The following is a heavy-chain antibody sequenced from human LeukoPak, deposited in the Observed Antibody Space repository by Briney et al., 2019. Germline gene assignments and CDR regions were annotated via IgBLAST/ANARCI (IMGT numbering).Heavy chain of an antibody. CDR3: AKGRYHDSTGYPIDY. Sequence: GGSLRLSCAASGFTFSSYDIHWVRQAPGKGLEWVAFIRYDGNIKYFADSVKGRFTISRDNSKNTLYLQMNSLRADDTAVYHCAKGRYHDSTGYPIDYWGQGTLVTVSS. D-gene: IGHD3-22*01. J-gene: IGHJ4*02. CDR1: GFTFSSYD. CDR2: IRYDGNIK. V-gene: IGHV3-30*02.